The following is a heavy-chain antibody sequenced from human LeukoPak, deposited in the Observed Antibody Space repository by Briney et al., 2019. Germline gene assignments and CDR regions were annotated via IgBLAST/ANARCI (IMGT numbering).Heavy chain of an antibody. D-gene: IGHD3-10*01. CDR3: ARAVTMVRGDRDWFDP. V-gene: IGHV4-4*07. Sequence: PSETLSLTCTVSGGSISSYYWSWIRQPAGKGLEWIGRIYTSGSTNYNPSLKSRVTMSVDTSKNQFSLKLSSVTAADTAVYYYARAVTMVRGDRDWFDPWGQGTLVTVSS. CDR1: GGSISSYY. CDR2: IYTSGST. J-gene: IGHJ5*02.